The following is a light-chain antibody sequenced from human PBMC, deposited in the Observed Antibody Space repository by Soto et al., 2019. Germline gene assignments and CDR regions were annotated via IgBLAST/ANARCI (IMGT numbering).Light chain of an antibody. CDR2: DVS. J-gene: IGLJ2*01. Sequence: QSALTQPASVSGSPGQSITISCTGTSNDIGGYNYVSWYQQVPGKAPKLMIYDVSNRPSGVSSRFFGSKSGNSASLTISGLQAEDEADYYCSSYSRSTTRVFGGGTKLTVL. CDR1: SNDIGGYNY. V-gene: IGLV2-14*01. CDR3: SSYSRSTTRV.